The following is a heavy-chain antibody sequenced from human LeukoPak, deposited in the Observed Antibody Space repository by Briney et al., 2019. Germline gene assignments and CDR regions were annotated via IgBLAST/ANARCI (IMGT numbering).Heavy chain of an antibody. D-gene: IGHD6-19*01. V-gene: IGHV4-61*01. Sequence: PSETLSLTCSVSGGSVSSGSYYWSWIRQPPGKGLEWIGYIYYSGYTNYNPSLKSRVTISVDTSKNQFSLKLSSVTAADTAVYYCASGYSSGWSYAFDIWGQGTMLTVSS. J-gene: IGHJ3*02. CDR3: ASGYSSGWSYAFDI. CDR1: GGSVSSGSYY. CDR2: IYYSGYT.